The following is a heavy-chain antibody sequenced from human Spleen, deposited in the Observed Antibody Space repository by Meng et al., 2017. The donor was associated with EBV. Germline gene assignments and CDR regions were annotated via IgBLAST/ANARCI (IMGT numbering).Heavy chain of an antibody. V-gene: IGHV1-69*01. CDR2: LIPMLGAP. D-gene: IGHD3-10*01. CDR3: ASESGMGYTPDY. J-gene: IGHJ4*02. Sequence: QAQLVQSGAEVKKPGSSVRGSCKTSGNTFSHYAVSWVRQAPGQGLEWMGGLIPMLGAPNYAQKFRNRITIIADEFTSAHYMELSSLRSEDTAVYYCASESGMGYTPDYWGQGTLVTVSS. CDR1: GNTFSHYA.